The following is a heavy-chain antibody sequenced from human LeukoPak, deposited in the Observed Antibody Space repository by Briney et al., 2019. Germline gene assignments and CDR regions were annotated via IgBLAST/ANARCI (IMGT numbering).Heavy chain of an antibody. Sequence: ASVKVSCKASGYTFTNYGISWVRQAPGQGLEWMGWISAYNGNTNYAQKLQGRVTMTTDTSTSTAYMELRSLRSDDTAVYYCARDYGGAPDIVVVVAVDYWGQGTLVTVSS. V-gene: IGHV1-18*01. CDR2: ISAYNGNT. D-gene: IGHD2-15*01. CDR1: GYTFTNYG. J-gene: IGHJ4*02. CDR3: ARDYGGAPDIVVVVAVDY.